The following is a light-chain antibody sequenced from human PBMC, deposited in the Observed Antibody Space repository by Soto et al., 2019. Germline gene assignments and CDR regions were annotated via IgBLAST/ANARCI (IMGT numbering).Light chain of an antibody. V-gene: IGLV2-14*01. J-gene: IGLJ3*02. Sequence: QSALTQPASVSGSPGQSITISCTGTSSDVGGYNYVSWYQQHPGKAPKLMIYEVSNRPSGVSNRFSGSKSGNTASLTISGLQAGDEADYYCSSYTSSSTRVFGGGTQLTVL. CDR1: SSDVGGYNY. CDR3: SSYTSSSTRV. CDR2: EVS.